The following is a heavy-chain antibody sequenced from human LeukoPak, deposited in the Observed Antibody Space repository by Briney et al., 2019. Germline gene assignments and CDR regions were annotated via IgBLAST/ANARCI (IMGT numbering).Heavy chain of an antibody. V-gene: IGHV5-51*01. CDR3: ARQKGDYDILTGVFIVNWFDP. CDR1: GYSFTSYW. J-gene: IGHJ5*02. Sequence: GESLKISCKGSGYSFTSYWIGWVRQMPGKGLEWMGIIYPGDSDTRYSPSFQGQVTMSADKSISTAYLQWSSLKASDTAMYYCARQKGDYDILTGVFIVNWFDPWGQGTLVTVSS. CDR2: IYPGDSDT. D-gene: IGHD3-9*01.